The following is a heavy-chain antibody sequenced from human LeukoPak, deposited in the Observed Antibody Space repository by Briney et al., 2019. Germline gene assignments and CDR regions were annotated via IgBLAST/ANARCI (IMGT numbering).Heavy chain of an antibody. CDR2: LSDAGVRI. V-gene: IGHV3-23*01. D-gene: IGHD3-16*01. CDR1: GFTFRNYG. CDR3: AKESDYDPRYYFDY. Sequence: GSLRLSCIASGFTFRNYGMSWVRQAPGKGLEWVSGLSDAGVRIFYSDSVKGRFTISRDNSKNTLYLQMDSLRAEDTAVYYCAKESDYDPRYYFDYWGQGTLVTVSS. J-gene: IGHJ4*02.